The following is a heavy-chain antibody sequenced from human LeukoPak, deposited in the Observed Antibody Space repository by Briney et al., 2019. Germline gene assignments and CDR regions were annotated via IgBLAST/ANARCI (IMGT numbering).Heavy chain of an antibody. J-gene: IGHJ5*02. CDR1: GFTFSSYG. CDR3: AKGAGGFSYYNWFDP. Sequence: PGGSLRLSCAASGFTFSSYGMHWVRQAPGKGLEWIGSIYYSGTTHYNPSLESRVTISVDTSKNQFSLKLASVTAADTAIYYCAKGAGGFSYYNWFDPWGQGTLVTVSS. V-gene: IGHV4-39*07. D-gene: IGHD5-18*01. CDR2: IYYSGTT.